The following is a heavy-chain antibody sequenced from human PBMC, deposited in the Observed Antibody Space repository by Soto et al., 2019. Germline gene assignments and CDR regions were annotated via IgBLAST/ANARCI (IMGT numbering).Heavy chain of an antibody. Sequence: LRLSCAASGFTFSDYWMSWVRQAPGKGPEWVANIKFDGSEKQYVDSVKGRFSISRDNSRNSLFLQMNSLRAGDTAVYYCVKDGGYCSSTTCYSPRNHYFDSWGQGTLVTVSS. CDR2: IKFDGSEK. V-gene: IGHV3-7*03. J-gene: IGHJ4*02. CDR3: VKDGGYCSSTTCYSPRNHYFDS. D-gene: IGHD2-2*01. CDR1: GFTFSDYW.